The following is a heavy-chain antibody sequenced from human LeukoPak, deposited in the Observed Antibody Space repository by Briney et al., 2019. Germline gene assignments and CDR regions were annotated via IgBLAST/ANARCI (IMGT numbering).Heavy chain of an antibody. CDR2: ISWNSGSI. CDR1: GFTFDDYA. V-gene: IGHV3-9*01. D-gene: IGHD5-12*01. J-gene: IGHJ4*02. Sequence: TGGSLRLSCAASGFTFDDYAMHWVRHAPGKGLEWVSGISWNSGSIGYADSVKGRFTISRDNAKNSLYLQMNSLRAEDTALYYCAKVPFMVATGPLEYWGQGTLVTVSS. CDR3: AKVPFMVATGPLEY.